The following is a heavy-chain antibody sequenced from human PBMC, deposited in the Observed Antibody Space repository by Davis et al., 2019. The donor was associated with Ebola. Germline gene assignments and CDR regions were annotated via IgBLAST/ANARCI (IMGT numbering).Heavy chain of an antibody. J-gene: IGHJ6*01. CDR1: GFTFSSYA. CDR3: ARGPFHYYGLDV. CDR2: ISSSGYTT. Sequence: GESLKISCAASGFTFSSYAMHWVRQAPGKGLEYVSAISSSGYTTYDADSVKGRFTISRDNSKNTLYLQMGSLRGEDMAVYYCARGPFHYYGLDVWGQGTTVTVSS. V-gene: IGHV3-64*02.